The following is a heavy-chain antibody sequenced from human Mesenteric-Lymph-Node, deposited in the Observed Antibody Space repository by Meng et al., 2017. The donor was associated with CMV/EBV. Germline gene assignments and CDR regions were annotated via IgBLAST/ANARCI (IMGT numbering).Heavy chain of an antibody. CDR1: GYTFTSYY. Sequence: SVKVSCKASGYTFTSYYMHWVRQAPGQGLEWMGRIIPILGIANYAQKFQGRVTITADKSTSTAYMELSSLRSEDTAVYYCARPTGQWLSNDAFDIWGQGTMVTVSS. CDR3: ARPTGQWLSNDAFDI. J-gene: IGHJ3*02. CDR2: IIPILGIA. V-gene: IGHV1-69*02. D-gene: IGHD6-19*01.